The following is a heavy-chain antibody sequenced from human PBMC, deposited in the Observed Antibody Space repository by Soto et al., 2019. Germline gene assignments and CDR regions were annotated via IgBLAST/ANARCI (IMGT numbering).Heavy chain of an antibody. CDR2: ISGSGGST. D-gene: IGHD3-10*01. V-gene: IGHV3-23*01. CDR1: GFTFSSYA. Sequence: GGSLRLSCAASGFTFSSYAMSWVRQAPGKGLEWVSAISGSGGSTYYADSVKGRFTISRDNSKNTLYLQMNSLRAEDTAVYYCAKDEGSGSYPAYAFDIWGQGTMVTVSS. J-gene: IGHJ3*02. CDR3: AKDEGSGSYPAYAFDI.